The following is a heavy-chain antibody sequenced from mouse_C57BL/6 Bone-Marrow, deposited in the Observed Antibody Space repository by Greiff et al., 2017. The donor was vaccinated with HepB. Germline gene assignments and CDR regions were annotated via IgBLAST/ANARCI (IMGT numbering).Heavy chain of an antibody. V-gene: IGHV1-63*01. CDR3: ARSGYGSSYVCAY. CDR1: GYTFTNYW. D-gene: IGHD1-1*01. CDR2: IYPGGGYT. J-gene: IGHJ3*01. Sequence: QVQLQQSGAELVRPGTSVKMSCKASGYTFTNYWIGWAKQRPGHGLEWIGDIYPGGGYTNYNEKFKGKATLTADKSSSTAYMQFSSLTSEDSAIYYCARSGYGSSYVCAYWGQGTLVTVSA.